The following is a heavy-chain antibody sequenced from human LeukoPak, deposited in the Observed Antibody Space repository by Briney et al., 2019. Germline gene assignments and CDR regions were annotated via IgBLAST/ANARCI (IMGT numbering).Heavy chain of an antibody. J-gene: IGHJ4*02. D-gene: IGHD4-17*01. CDR1: GFTFSTND. V-gene: IGHV3-15*01. CDR2: IKRIIDGGTT. CDR3: AAQGGSGDLRY. Sequence: NTGRSLTLSCPASGFTFSTNDMSWVRQPPGKGLEWVGRIKRIIDGGTTDYAAPVKGRFTVSRDDSINSPYLQMSSLKTEDTAVYYCAAQGGSGDLRYWGQGTLVTVSS.